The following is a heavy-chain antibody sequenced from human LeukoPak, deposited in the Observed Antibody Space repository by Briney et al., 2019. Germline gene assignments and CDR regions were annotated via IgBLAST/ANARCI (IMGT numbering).Heavy chain of an antibody. CDR3: ARAGGYSSPVGY. CDR1: GGSISSYY. D-gene: IGHD6-13*01. V-gene: IGHV4-59*01. Sequence: PSQTLSLTCTVSGGSISSYYWSWIRQPPGKGLEWIGYINYSGSTNYNPSLKSRVTISVDTSKNQFSLKLSSVTAADTAVYYCARAGGYSSPVGYWGQGTLVTVSS. CDR2: INYSGST. J-gene: IGHJ4*02.